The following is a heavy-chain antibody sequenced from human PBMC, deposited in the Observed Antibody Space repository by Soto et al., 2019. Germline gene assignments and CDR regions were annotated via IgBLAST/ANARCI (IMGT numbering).Heavy chain of an antibody. V-gene: IGHV3-33*01. CDR1: GFTFSSYG. CDR2: IWYDGSNK. Sequence: PGGSLGLSCAASGFTFSSYGIHWVRQAPGKGLEWVAVIWYDGSNKYYADSVKGRFTISRDNSKNTLYLQMNSLRAEDTAVYYCARVGGGGNYGHYYYYGMDVWGQGTTVTVSS. CDR3: ARVGGGGNYGHYYYYGMDV. D-gene: IGHD4-17*01. J-gene: IGHJ6*02.